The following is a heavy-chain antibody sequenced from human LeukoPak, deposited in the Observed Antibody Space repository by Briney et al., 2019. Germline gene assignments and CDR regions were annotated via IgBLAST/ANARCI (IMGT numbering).Heavy chain of an antibody. CDR1: GASISSYY. J-gene: IGHJ2*01. CDR2: IHTSGNT. V-gene: IGHV4-4*07. D-gene: IGHD4-17*01. CDR3: ARSLHYGDYNNWNFDL. Sequence: PSETLSLTCTVSGASISSYYWSWTRQPAGQGLEWIGRIHTSGNTNYNPSLKSRVTLSVDTSKNQFSLKLNAVTAADTAVYYCARSLHYGDYNNWNFDLWGRGNLVTVSS.